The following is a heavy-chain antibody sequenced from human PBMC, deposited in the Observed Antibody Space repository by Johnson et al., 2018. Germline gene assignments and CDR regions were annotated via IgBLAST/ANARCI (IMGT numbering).Heavy chain of an antibody. V-gene: IGHV3-7*01. J-gene: IGHJ3*02. CDR2: IKQDGREK. Sequence: EVQLVESGGGLVQPGGSLRLSCAASGFTFSSYWMSWVRQAPGKGLEWVANIKQDGREKYYVDSVKGRFTISRDNAKNSLYLQMNSLRAEDTAVDYCARTRDGYTRRAFEIWGQGTMVTGSS. D-gene: IGHD5-24*01. CDR3: ARTRDGYTRRAFEI. CDR1: GFTFSSYW.